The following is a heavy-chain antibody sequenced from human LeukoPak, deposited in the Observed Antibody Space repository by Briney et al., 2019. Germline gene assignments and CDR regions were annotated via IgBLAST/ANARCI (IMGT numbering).Heavy chain of an antibody. CDR1: GFPFTNAW. J-gene: IGHJ4*02. V-gene: IGHV3-15*01. CDR3: TVGGHNDVWLTYYYGY. D-gene: IGHD3-3*01. CDR2: IRSQGFGGTT. Sequence: GGSLRLSCAASGFPFTNAWMTWVRLAPGRGLEWVGRIRSQGFGGTTDYAAPVRGRFTISRNDSKDTVYLQMDSLKIEDTAVYCCTVGGHNDVWLTYYYGYWGQGTRVTVSS.